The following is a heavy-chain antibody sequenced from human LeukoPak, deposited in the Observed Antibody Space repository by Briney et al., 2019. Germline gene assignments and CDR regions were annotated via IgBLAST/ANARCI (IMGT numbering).Heavy chain of an antibody. CDR3: AKALSLPVAGRGLCLDY. J-gene: IGHJ4*02. CDR2: LSGSGGGT. D-gene: IGHD6-19*01. Sequence: GGSLRLSCTASRFTFSNYAMSWVRQAPGKGLEWVSSLSGSGGGTYYADSVKGRFIISRDNSKNTLYMQMNSLRAEDTALYYCAKALSLPVAGRGLCLDYWGQGTLGTVSS. CDR1: RFTFSNYA. V-gene: IGHV3-23*01.